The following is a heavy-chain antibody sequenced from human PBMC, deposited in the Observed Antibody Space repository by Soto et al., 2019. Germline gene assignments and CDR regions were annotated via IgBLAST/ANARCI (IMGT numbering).Heavy chain of an antibody. Sequence: ASVKVSCKASGYTFTSYAMHWVRQAPGQRLEWMGWINAGNGNTKYSQKFQGRVTITRDTSASTAYMELSSLRSEDTAVHYCARGSDGAYYYYGMDVWGQGTTVTVSS. V-gene: IGHV1-3*01. CDR2: INAGNGNT. J-gene: IGHJ6*02. CDR1: GYTFTSYA. CDR3: ARGSDGAYYYYGMDV. D-gene: IGHD6-25*01.